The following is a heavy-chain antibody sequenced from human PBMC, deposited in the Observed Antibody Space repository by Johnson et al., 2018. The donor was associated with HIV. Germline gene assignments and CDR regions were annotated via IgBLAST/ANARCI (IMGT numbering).Heavy chain of an antibody. J-gene: IGHJ3*01. Sequence: VESGGGLVQPGGSLRLSCAASGFTVSSNYMSWVRQAPGKGLEWVSVIYTGSDSTSYTDSVKDRFTISRDSSQNAVYLQMSSLRAEDTALYYCARGSSGSFDLWGRGTMVTVSS. D-gene: IGHD6-6*01. V-gene: IGHV3-66*01. CDR2: IYTGSDST. CDR1: GFTVSSNY. CDR3: ARGSSGSFDL.